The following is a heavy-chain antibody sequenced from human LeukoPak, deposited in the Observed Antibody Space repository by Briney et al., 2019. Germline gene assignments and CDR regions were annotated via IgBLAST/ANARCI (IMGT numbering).Heavy chain of an antibody. J-gene: IGHJ4*01. Sequence: PGGSLRLSCAASGFTFSGFGMHWVRQAPGKGPEWVAHIKPDGSEKYYVDSVKGRFIISRDDARNSLSLQMNSLRAEDTAVYYCAGSFGDVKNFWGQGTLVTVSS. CDR2: IKPDGSEK. CDR3: AGSFGDVKNF. D-gene: IGHD3-10*01. V-gene: IGHV3-7*01. CDR1: GFTFSGFG.